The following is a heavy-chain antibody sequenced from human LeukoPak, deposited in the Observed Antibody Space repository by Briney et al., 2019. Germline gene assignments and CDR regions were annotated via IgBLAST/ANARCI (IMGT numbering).Heavy chain of an antibody. J-gene: IGHJ4*02. CDR3: ARPDYFASHD. V-gene: IGHV5-51*01. D-gene: IGHD2/OR15-2a*01. Sequence: GESLKISCKASGYNFPKSWIGWVRQMPGKGLEWMAIVYPDDSRTKYSPSFQGQVTISADKSINTAYLQWSSLRASDAAMYYCARPDYFASHDWGQGTLVTVSS. CDR2: VYPDDSRT. CDR1: GYNFPKSW.